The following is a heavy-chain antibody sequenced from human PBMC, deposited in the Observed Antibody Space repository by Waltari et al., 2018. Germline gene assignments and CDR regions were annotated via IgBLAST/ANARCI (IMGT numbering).Heavy chain of an antibody. Sequence: QVQLVQSGGEVKQRAPSVKVSCKASGYTFTSYDINWVRQAAGRGLEWMGWMNPNSGNTGYAQKFQGRVTMTRNTSISTAYMELSSLRSEDTAVYYCARVGTGWEQQLVFGVFDYWGQGTLVTVSS. CDR2: MNPNSGNT. CDR3: ARVGTGWEQQLVFGVFDY. J-gene: IGHJ4*02. V-gene: IGHV1-8*01. D-gene: IGHD6-13*01. CDR1: GYTFTSYD.